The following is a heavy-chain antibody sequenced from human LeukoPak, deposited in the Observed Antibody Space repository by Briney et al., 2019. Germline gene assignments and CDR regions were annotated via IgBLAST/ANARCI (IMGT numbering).Heavy chain of an antibody. D-gene: IGHD6-13*01. CDR3: ARDLGIAAAGTGFDP. CDR1: GGTFSSYA. V-gene: IGHV1-69*01. CDR2: IIPIFGTA. J-gene: IGHJ5*02. Sequence: ASVKVSCKASGGTFSSYAISWVRQAPGQGLEWMGGIIPIFGTANYAQKFQGRVTITADESTSTAYMELSSLRSEGTAVYYCARDLGIAAAGTGFDPWGQGTLVTVSS.